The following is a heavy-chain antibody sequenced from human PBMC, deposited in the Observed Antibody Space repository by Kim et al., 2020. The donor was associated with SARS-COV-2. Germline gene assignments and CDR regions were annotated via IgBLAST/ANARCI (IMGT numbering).Heavy chain of an antibody. V-gene: IGHV3-7*01. CDR1: GFTFSNYW. CDR2: IRPDGSEK. CDR3: GRTPGRERFMDV. Sequence: GGSLRLSCAASGFTFSNYWMNWVRQAPGKGLEWVANIRPDGSEKFHVGSVKGRFTISRDNARNSLYLKMNSLRAEDTAVYYCGRTPGRERFMDVWGEGTTVTVSS. J-gene: IGHJ6*04. D-gene: IGHD1-1*01.